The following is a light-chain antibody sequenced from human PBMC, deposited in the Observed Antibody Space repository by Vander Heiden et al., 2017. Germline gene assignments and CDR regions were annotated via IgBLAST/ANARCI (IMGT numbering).Light chain of an antibody. CDR3: LQYGSTPFT. Sequence: VLTPSPATLPLSPGERATLSCGASQSVSRNYIAWYQQKSGLPPRHVIYDASTRASSSPDRFSGSGSGTEFTLTINRLEPEDLAVFYCLQYGSTPFTFGGGTTLEIK. CDR2: DAS. CDR1: QSVSRNY. V-gene: IGKV3D-20*01. J-gene: IGKJ4*01.